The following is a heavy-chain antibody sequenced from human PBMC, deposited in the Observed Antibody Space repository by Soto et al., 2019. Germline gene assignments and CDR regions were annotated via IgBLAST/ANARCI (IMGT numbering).Heavy chain of an antibody. D-gene: IGHD3-3*01. CDR3: ARGADMYYDFWSGYYRYYYGMDV. CDR1: GGSISSGGYS. J-gene: IGHJ6*02. CDR2: IYHSGST. V-gene: IGHV4-30-2*01. Sequence: SETLSLTCTVSGGSISSGGYSWSWIRQPPGKGLEWIGYIYHSGSTYYNPSLKSRVTISVDRSKNQFSLKLSSVTAADTAVYYCARGADMYYDFWSGYYRYYYGMDVWGQGTTVTVSS.